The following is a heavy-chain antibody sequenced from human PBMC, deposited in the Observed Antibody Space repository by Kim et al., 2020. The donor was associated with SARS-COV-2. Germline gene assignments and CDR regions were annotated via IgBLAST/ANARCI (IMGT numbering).Heavy chain of an antibody. J-gene: IGHJ4*02. D-gene: IGHD2-15*01. V-gene: IGHV3-74*01. CDR2: INFDGSSI. CDR3: ARRKDTGGGNTFDY. Sequence: GGSLRLSCAASGFSVSRHWMNWVRQAPWKGLEWVSRINFDGSSISYAHSVKGRFTISRDNAKNTLSLEMNSLRPEDTAVYYCARRKDTGGGNTFDYWGQG. CDR1: GFSVSRHW.